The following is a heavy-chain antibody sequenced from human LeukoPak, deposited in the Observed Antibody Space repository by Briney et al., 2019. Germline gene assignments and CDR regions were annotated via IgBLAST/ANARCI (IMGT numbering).Heavy chain of an antibody. V-gene: IGHV3-30*03. CDR3: ARGDYGGVSRGGFDP. D-gene: IGHD4-23*01. Sequence: GGSLRLSCAAPGFTFISYGMPWVRQAPGKGLGWVAVISYDGSNKYYADSVKGRFTISRDNSKNTLYLQMNSLRAEDTAVYYCARGDYGGVSRGGFDPWGQGALVTVSS. CDR2: ISYDGSNK. CDR1: GFTFISYG. J-gene: IGHJ5*02.